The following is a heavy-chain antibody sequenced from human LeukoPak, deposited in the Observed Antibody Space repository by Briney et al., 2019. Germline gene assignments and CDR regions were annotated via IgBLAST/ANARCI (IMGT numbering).Heavy chain of an antibody. Sequence: PGGSLRLSCAASGFTFSDYYMSWIRQAPGKGLEWVSYISSSGSTIYYADSVKGRFTISMDNAKNSLYLQMNSLRAEDTAVYYCARDSDHAEIYSPPDYWGQGTQVTVSS. CDR2: ISSSGSTI. J-gene: IGHJ4*02. V-gene: IGHV3-11*04. D-gene: IGHD6-13*01. CDR3: ARDSDHAEIYSPPDY. CDR1: GFTFSDYY.